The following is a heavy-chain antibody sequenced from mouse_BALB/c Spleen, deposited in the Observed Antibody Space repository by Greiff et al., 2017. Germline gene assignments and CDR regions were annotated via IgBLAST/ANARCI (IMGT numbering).Heavy chain of an antibody. V-gene: IGHV1-5*01. CDR1: GYSFTSYW. CDR2: IYPGNSDT. Sequence: VQLQQSGTVLARPGASVKMSCKASGYSFTSYWMHWVKQRPGQGLEWIGAIYPGNSDTSYNQKFKGKAKLTAVTSASTAYMELSSLTNEDSAVYYCTRDWIYYYGSSAGWGQGTTLTVSS. CDR3: TRDWIYYYGSSAG. J-gene: IGHJ2*01. D-gene: IGHD1-1*01.